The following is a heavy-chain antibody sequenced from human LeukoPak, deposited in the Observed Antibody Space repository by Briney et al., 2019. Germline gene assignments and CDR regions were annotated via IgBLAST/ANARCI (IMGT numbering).Heavy chain of an antibody. Sequence: GGSLRLSCAASGFTFSSYGMHWVRQAPGKGLEWVAFIRYDRRNQYYADSVKGRFTISRDNAKNSLYLQMNSLRAEDTAVYYCARDPYSSSWYEYYFDYWGQGTLVTVSS. CDR1: GFTFSSYG. D-gene: IGHD6-13*01. J-gene: IGHJ4*02. CDR3: ARDPYSSSWYEYYFDY. CDR2: IRYDRRNQ. V-gene: IGHV3-30*02.